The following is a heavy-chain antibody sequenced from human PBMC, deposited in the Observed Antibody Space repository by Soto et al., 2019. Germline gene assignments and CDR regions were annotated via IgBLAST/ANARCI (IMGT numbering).Heavy chain of an antibody. CDR3: ARERSSYYVMDV. CDR2: ISSSSSYI. V-gene: IGHV3-21*01. CDR1: GFTFSSYS. J-gene: IGHJ6*02. Sequence: GGSLRLSCAASGFTFSSYSMNWVRQAPGKGLEWVSSISSSSSYIYYADSVKGRFTISRDNAKNSLYLQMNSLRAEDTAVYYCARERSSYYVMDVWGQGTTVTVSS.